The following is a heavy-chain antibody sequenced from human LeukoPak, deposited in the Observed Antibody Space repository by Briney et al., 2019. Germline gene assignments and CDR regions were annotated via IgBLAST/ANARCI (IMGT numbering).Heavy chain of an antibody. CDR1: GFTFSSYE. Sequence: GGSLRLSCTASGFTFSSYEMNWVRQAPGKGLEWVSYISSSRSTIHYADSVQGRFTISRDNAKNSLYLQLNSLRAEDTAVYYCARDRSGYCSSTSCYRQGYYYYYGMDVWGQGTTVTVSS. CDR2: ISSSRSTI. CDR3: ARDRSGYCSSTSCYRQGYYYYYGMDV. V-gene: IGHV3-48*03. D-gene: IGHD2-2*03. J-gene: IGHJ6*02.